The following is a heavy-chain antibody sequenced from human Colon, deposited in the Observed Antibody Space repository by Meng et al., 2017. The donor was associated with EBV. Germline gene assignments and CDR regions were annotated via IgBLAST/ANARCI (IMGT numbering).Heavy chain of an antibody. CDR3: ARGQYSSTFPGYWYFDL. V-gene: IGHV4-39*07. J-gene: IGHJ2*01. D-gene: IGHD2-2*01. CDR2: VYNTGST. CDR1: GRSISTSDYY. Sequence: GPGLDTPSETLSVTCSFSGRSISTSDYYWARSRPPPGRGLEWIGSVYNTGSTYHNPSLRSRLTISLGTSKTQFSLNLNSVTAADTAVYYCARGQYSSTFPGYWYFDLWGRGTLVTVSS.